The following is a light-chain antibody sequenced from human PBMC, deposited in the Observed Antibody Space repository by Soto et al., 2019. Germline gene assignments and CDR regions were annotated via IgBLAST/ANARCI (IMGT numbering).Light chain of an antibody. J-gene: IGKJ2*01. CDR3: QQYNNWPHT. Sequence: EIVMTQSPATLSVSPGGRATLSCRASQSININLAWYQQKPGQPPRLLVYGASTRATGLPARFSGRGSGTEFFLTISGLQFEDFAVYYCQQYNNWPHTFGQGTKVDIK. CDR1: QSININ. CDR2: GAS. V-gene: IGKV3-15*01.